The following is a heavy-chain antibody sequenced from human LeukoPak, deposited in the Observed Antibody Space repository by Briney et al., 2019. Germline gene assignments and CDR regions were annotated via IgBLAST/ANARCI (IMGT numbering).Heavy chain of an antibody. J-gene: IGHJ6*03. CDR3: ARGGSYGSGSSYYYYYMDV. D-gene: IGHD3-10*01. CDR2: IYTSGST. Sequence: PSETLSLTCTVSGGSISSGSYYWSWIRQPAGKGLEWIGRIYTSGSTNYNPSLKSRVTISVDTSKNQFSLKLSSVTAADTAVYYCARGGSYGSGSSYYYYYMDVWGKGTTVTISS. V-gene: IGHV4-61*02. CDR1: GGSISSGSYY.